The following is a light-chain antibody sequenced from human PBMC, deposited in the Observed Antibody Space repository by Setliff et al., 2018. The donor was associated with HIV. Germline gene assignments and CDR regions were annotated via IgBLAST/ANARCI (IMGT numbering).Light chain of an antibody. Sequence: QSALTQPASVSGSPGQSITISCTGTSSDVGTYNYVSRYQQHPGKAPKLMIYEVSNRPSGVSNRFSGSKSGNTASLTISGLQAEDEADYYCSSYTSNNLYVFGTGTKVTVL. CDR3: SSYTSNNLYV. CDR2: EVS. CDR1: SSDVGTYNY. V-gene: IGLV2-14*01. J-gene: IGLJ1*01.